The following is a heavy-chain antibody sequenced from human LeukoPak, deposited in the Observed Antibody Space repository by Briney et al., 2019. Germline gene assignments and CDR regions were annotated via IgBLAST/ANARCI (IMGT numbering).Heavy chain of an antibody. J-gene: IGHJ4*02. D-gene: IGHD2-21*02. CDR1: GYTFTSYG. CDR3: ARVEPPEFVVVTAIRPLDY. CDR2: IGAYNGNT. Sequence: ASVKVSCKASGYTFTSYGISWVRQAPGQGLEWMGWIGAYNGNTNYAQKLQGRVTMTTDTSTSTAYMELRSLRSDDTAVYYCARVEPPEFVVVTAIRPLDYWGQGTLVTVSS. V-gene: IGHV1-18*01.